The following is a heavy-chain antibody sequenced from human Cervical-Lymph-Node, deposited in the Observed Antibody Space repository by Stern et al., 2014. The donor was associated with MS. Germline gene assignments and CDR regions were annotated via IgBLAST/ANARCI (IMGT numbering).Heavy chain of an antibody. Sequence: VPLVESGAEVKKPGSSVKVSCKAFGGPLNMYSISWVREAPGPGLEWMGRILPVVGMTNFAQGFQDRLHITADTSTNTFYMEMSNLRFEDTAVYYWARATNDFYYALDVWGQGTTVIVSS. CDR2: ILPVVGMT. D-gene: IGHD2-21*02. CDR3: ARATNDFYYALDV. CDR1: GGPLNMYS. V-gene: IGHV1-69*09. J-gene: IGHJ3*01.